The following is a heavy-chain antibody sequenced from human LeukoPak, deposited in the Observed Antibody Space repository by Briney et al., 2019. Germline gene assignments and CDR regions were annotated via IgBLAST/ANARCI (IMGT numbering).Heavy chain of an antibody. D-gene: IGHD1-26*01. Sequence: GGSLRLSCAASGFTVSSNYMSWVRQAPGKGLEWVSFISSRGSTKYYADSVKGRFTISRDNSEKMLYLQMNSLRVEDTAVYYCARGNDSGTYYGDAFDIWGQGTMVTVSS. CDR3: ARGNDSGTYYGDAFDI. V-gene: IGHV3-48*01. J-gene: IGHJ3*02. CDR1: GFTVSSNY. CDR2: ISSRGSTK.